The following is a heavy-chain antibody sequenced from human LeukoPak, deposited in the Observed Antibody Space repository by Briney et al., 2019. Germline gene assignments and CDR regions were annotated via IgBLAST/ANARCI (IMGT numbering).Heavy chain of an antibody. V-gene: IGHV3-15*01. CDR3: TTFSMIVVVITT. CDR1: GFTFSNAW. J-gene: IGHJ4*02. CDR2: IKSKTDGGTT. Sequence: GGSLRLSCAASGFTFSNAWMSWVRQAPGKGLEWVGRIKSKTDGGTTDYAAPVKGRFTISRDDSKNTLYLQMNSLKTEDTAVYYCTTFSMIVVVITTWGQGTLVTVSS. D-gene: IGHD3-22*01.